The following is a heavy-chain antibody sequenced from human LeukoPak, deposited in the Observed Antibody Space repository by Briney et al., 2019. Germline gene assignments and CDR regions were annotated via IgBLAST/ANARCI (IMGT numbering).Heavy chain of an antibody. Sequence: GASVKVSCKASGYTFTSYGISWVRQAPGQGREWMGWISAYNGNTNYAQKLQGRVTMTTDTSTSTAYMELRSLRSDDTAVYYCAREHCSSTSCHTADYWGQGTLVTVSS. D-gene: IGHD2-2*02. V-gene: IGHV1-18*01. CDR2: ISAYNGNT. CDR3: AREHCSSTSCHTADY. CDR1: GYTFTSYG. J-gene: IGHJ4*02.